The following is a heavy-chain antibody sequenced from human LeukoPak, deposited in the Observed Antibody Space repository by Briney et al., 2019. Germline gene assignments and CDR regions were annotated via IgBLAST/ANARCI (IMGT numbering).Heavy chain of an antibody. D-gene: IGHD3-3*01. CDR2: INHSGST. J-gene: IGHJ5*02. V-gene: IGHV4-34*01. CDR1: GGSFSGYY. Sequence: SETLSLTCAVYGGSFSGYYWSGIRQPPGKGREWIGEINHSGSTNYNPSLKSRVTISVDTSKNQFSLKLSSVTAADTAVYYCARAPRTIFGFRGNWFDPWGQGTLVTVSS. CDR3: ARAPRTIFGFRGNWFDP.